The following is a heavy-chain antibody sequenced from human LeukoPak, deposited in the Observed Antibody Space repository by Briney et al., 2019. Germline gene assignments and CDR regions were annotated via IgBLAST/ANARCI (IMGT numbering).Heavy chain of an antibody. V-gene: IGHV2-5*02. CDR3: AHRPGDGSLAFDP. CDR1: GFSLSTSDVA. CDR2: IYWDDDR. Sequence: SGPTLVNPTRTLTLTCTFSGFSLSTSDVAVGWIRQPPGKALEWLALIYWDDDRRYTPSLKSRLTITKDTSKNQVVLTLTNVDPVDTATYYCAHRPGDGSLAFDPWGQGTLVTVSS. J-gene: IGHJ5*02. D-gene: IGHD7-27*01.